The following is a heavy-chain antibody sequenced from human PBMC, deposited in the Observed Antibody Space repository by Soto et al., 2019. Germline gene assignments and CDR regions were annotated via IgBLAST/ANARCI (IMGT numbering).Heavy chain of an antibody. J-gene: IGHJ3*02. CDR1: GGSISSSSYY. CDR3: ARHRGETYYDILTGYYPSRDAFDI. CDR2: IYYSGST. Sequence: QLQLQESGPGLVKPSETLSLTCTVSGGSISSSSYYWGWIRQPPGKGLEWIGSIYYSGSTYYNPSLKSRVTISVDTSKNQFSLKLSSVTAADTAVYYCARHRGETYYDILTGYYPSRDAFDIWGQGTMVTVSS. V-gene: IGHV4-39*01. D-gene: IGHD3-9*01.